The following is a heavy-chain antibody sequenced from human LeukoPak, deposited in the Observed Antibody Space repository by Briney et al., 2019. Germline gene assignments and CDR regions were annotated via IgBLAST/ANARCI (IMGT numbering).Heavy chain of an antibody. D-gene: IGHD3-3*01. CDR3: ARDPLWVFGVVGVDY. Sequence: GASVKVSCKASGYIFTSYYMYWVRQAPGQGLEWMGWINPNSGGTNYAQKFQGRVTMTRDTSISTAYMDLSRLRSDDTAVYYCARDPLWVFGVVGVDYWGQGTLVTVSS. J-gene: IGHJ4*02. CDR1: GYIFTSYY. V-gene: IGHV1-2*02. CDR2: INPNSGGT.